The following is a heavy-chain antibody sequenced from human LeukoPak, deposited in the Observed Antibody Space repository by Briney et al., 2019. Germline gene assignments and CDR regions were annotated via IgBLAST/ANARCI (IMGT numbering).Heavy chain of an antibody. CDR3: VRAAQEGREAVTGTQTGNWFNP. V-gene: IGHV1-8*01. CDR2: MNPNTGDA. CDR1: GYTFTTHD. D-gene: IGHD2-21*02. Sequence: ASVKVSCRASGYTFTTHDINWVRQATGQGPEWMGWMNPNTGDAGCAQKFQGRLNLTRSTSISTAYMEISGLRSEDTAIYYCVRAAQEGREAVTGTQTGNWFNPWGQGTLVTVSS. J-gene: IGHJ5*02.